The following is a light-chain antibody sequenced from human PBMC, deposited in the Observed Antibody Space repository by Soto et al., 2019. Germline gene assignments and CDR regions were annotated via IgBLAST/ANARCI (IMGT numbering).Light chain of an antibody. V-gene: IGLV3-21*01. CDR2: YDS. J-gene: IGLJ2*01. CDR3: QVWEIGPNHMF. Sequence: SYELTQPPSVSVAPGETARIACGGNNIRSKTVHWYQQKPGQAPVLVISYDSDRPSGIPERFSGSNSGDTATLTISRIEVGDEADYFCQVWEIGPNHMFFGGGTQLTVL. CDR1: NIRSKT.